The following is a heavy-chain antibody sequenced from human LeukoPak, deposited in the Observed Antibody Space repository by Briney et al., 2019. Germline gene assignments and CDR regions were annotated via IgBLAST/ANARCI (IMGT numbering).Heavy chain of an antibody. CDR1: GFTFDDYA. D-gene: IGHD4-23*01. CDR2: ISWNSGSI. J-gene: IGHJ4*02. Sequence: GGSLRLSCAASGFTFDDYAMHWVRQAPGKGLEWVSGISWNSGSIMYADSVKGRFTISRDNAKNSLYLQMNSLRAEDMALYYCAKDIYGGNSFAWNFDYWGQGTLVTVSS. CDR3: AKDIYGGNSFAWNFDY. V-gene: IGHV3-9*03.